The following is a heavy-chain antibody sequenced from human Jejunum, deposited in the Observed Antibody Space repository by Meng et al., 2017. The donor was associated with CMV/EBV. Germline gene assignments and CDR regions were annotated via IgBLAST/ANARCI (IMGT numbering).Heavy chain of an antibody. CDR1: GFTFSNYD. J-gene: IGHJ4*02. CDR3: ASHAFGMAKG. V-gene: IGHV3-23*01. CDR2: ILGDGSRV. D-gene: IGHD3-10*01. Sequence: EVQLLGSGGGVVQPGGSRILSCAAWGFTFSNYDMTWARQAPGKGLEWVSGILGDGSRVHYADSVRGRFTISRDNSKNTVYLQMNSLTVDDTAIYYCASHAFGMAKGWGQGALVTVSS.